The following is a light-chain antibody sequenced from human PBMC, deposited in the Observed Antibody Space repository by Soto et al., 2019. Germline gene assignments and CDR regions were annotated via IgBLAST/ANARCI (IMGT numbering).Light chain of an antibody. Sequence: QSVLTQPRSVSGSPGQSVTISCTGTSSDVGGYNYVSWYQQQPGKGPNLLIYGVNSRPSGISNRFSGSKSGNTASLTISGLQVEDEAEYFCGSFTTSRIWVFGGGTKLTVL. V-gene: IGLV2-14*01. J-gene: IGLJ3*02. CDR2: GVN. CDR1: SSDVGGYNY. CDR3: GSFTTSRIWV.